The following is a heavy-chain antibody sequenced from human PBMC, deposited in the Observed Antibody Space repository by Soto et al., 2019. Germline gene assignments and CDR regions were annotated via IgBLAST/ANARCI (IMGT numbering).Heavy chain of an antibody. J-gene: IGHJ4*02. CDR1: GGSISSSNW. V-gene: IGHV4-4*02. CDR3: AIEVGATTRRVY. CDR2: IYHSGST. D-gene: IGHD1-26*01. Sequence: QVQLQESGPGLVKPSGTLSLTCAVSGGSISSSNWWSWVRQPPGKGLEWIGEIYHSGSTNYNPSLKSRATITVDKSKNQFSLKLSSVTAADTAVYYCAIEVGATTRRVYWGQGTLVTVSS.